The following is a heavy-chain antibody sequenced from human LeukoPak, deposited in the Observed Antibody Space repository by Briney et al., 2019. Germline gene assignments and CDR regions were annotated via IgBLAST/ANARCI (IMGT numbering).Heavy chain of an antibody. J-gene: IGHJ4*02. CDR3: AKEAGYSSGWYDY. V-gene: IGHV3-23*01. Sequence: GGSLRLSCAASGFTFTSYAMSWVRQAPGQGLEWVSGISGSGAGTYYADSVTGRFTVSRDNSKNTLYLQMNSLRAADTAAYYCAKEAGYSSGWYDYWGQGTRVTVSS. CDR1: GFTFTSYA. CDR2: ISGSGAGT. D-gene: IGHD6-19*01.